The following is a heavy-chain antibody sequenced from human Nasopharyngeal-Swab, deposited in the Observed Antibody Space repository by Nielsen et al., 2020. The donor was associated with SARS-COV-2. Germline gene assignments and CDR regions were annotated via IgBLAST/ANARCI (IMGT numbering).Heavy chain of an antibody. V-gene: IGHV4-34*01. J-gene: IGHJ4*02. D-gene: IGHD3-22*01. CDR2: INHSGST. CDR3: ARGFGDSSGYQKGYFDY. CDR1: GGSFSGYY. Sequence: SESLSLTCAVYGGSFSGYYWSWIRQPPGKWLEWIGEINHSGSTNYNPSLKSRVTISVDTSKNQFSLKLSSVTAADTAVYYCARGFGDSSGYQKGYFDYWGQGTLVTVSS.